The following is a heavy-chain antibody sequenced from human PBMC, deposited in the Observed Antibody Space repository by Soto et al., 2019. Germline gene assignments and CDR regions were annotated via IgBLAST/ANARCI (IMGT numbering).Heavy chain of an antibody. J-gene: IGHJ4*02. CDR3: ARVPLPYYYGSGSYFSFDS. D-gene: IGHD3-10*01. Sequence: QVQLQESGPGLVKPSQTLSLTCTVSNDSISSSGYYWSWIRQHPGKGLEWIGYIQTSGSSFYNPSRKSRVTISIDTSKNQFSLKLSSVTAADTAVYYCARVPLPYYYGSGSYFSFDSWGQGTLVTVSS. CDR1: NDSISSSGYY. CDR2: IQTSGSS. V-gene: IGHV4-31*03.